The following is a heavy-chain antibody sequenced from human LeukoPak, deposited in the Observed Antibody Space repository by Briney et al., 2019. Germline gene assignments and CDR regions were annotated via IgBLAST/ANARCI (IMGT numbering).Heavy chain of an antibody. D-gene: IGHD2-15*01. V-gene: IGHV3-21*01. CDR2: ISSSSYI. Sequence: PGGSLRLSCAASGFTFSSYSMSWVRQAPGKGLEWVSSISSSSYIYYADSVKGRFTISRDNAKNSLYLQMNTLRAEDTAVYYCARDRGYCSGGSCYSVPGYWGQGTLVTVSS. J-gene: IGHJ4*02. CDR3: ARDRGYCSGGSCYSVPGY. CDR1: GFTFSSYS.